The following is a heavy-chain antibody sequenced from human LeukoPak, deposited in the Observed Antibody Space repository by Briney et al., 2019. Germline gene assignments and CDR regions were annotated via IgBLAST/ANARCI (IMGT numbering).Heavy chain of an antibody. CDR1: GFTFSSHT. V-gene: IGHV3-23*01. D-gene: IGHD3/OR15-3a*01. Sequence: GSLRLSCAASGFTFSSHTMTWVRQAPGKGLEWVSAISNSGGSAYYADSVKGRFTISRDNSKNTLYLQMNSLKAEDTAVYYCAKGRGLVSPDDHWGQGPLVAVSS. J-gene: IGHJ4*02. CDR2: ISNSGGSA. CDR3: AKGRGLVSPDDH.